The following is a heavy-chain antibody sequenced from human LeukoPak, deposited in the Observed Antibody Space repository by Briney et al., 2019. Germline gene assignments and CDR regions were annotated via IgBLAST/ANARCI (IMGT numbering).Heavy chain of an antibody. J-gene: IGHJ4*02. D-gene: IGHD1-14*01. V-gene: IGHV3-23*01. CDR1: GFTFSSYA. Sequence: PGGTLRLSCAASGFTFSSYAMNWVRQAPGKGLEWVSAISGSSGRTYYADFVKGRFTIPRDNSKNTLYLQMNSLRAGDTAIYFCAKPARTDYTDYWGQGTLVTVSS. CDR3: AKPARTDYTDY. CDR2: ISGSSGRT.